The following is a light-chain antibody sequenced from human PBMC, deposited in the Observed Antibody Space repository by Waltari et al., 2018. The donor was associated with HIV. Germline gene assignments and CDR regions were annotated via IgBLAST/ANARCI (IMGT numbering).Light chain of an antibody. CDR2: DVD. CDR3: ASFTGDDTLL. J-gene: IGLJ3*02. CDR1: DSDFGLSKF. V-gene: IGLV2-14*03. Sequence: SAVTQPASVSGLPGQSITLSCTGGDSDFGLSKFVSWYQQHPGRITRLILYDVDSRAPGISDRFSGSRSGPTASLNISRLRAEDEADYYCASFTGDDTLLFGGGTKVTVL.